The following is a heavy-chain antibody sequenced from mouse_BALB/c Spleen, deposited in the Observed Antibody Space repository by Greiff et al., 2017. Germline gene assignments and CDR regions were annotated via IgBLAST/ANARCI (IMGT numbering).Heavy chain of an antibody. V-gene: IGHV3-6*02. CDR2: ISYDGSN. CDR1: GYSITSGYY. J-gene: IGHJ4*01. Sequence: EVQLQQSGPGLVKPSQSLSLTCSVTGYSITSGYYWNWIRQFPGNKLEWMGYISYDGSNNYNPSLKNRISITRDTSKNQFFLKLNSVTTEDTATYYCAREGLVDYYAMDYWGQGTSVTVSS. D-gene: IGHD1-3*01. CDR3: AREGLVDYYAMDY.